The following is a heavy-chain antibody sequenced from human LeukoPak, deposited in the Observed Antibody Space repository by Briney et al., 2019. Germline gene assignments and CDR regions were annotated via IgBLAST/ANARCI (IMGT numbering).Heavy chain of an antibody. CDR1: GFTFDDYA. J-gene: IGHJ4*02. Sequence: PGGSLRLSCAASGFTFDDYAMHWVRQAPGKGLEWVSGISWNSGSIGYADSVKGRFTISRDNAKNSLYLQMNSLRAEDTALYYCAKAVKGYCSGGSCHSFDYWGQGTLVTVSS. V-gene: IGHV3-9*01. CDR3: AKAVKGYCSGGSCHSFDY. D-gene: IGHD2-15*01. CDR2: ISWNSGSI.